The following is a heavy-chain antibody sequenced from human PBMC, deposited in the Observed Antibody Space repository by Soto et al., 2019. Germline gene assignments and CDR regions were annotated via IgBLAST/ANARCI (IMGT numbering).Heavy chain of an antibody. D-gene: IGHD1-20*01. J-gene: IGHJ2*01. CDR2: IYYSGST. CDR3: PAHAGIRDTVSVSEFLLNRSFDL. V-gene: IGHV4-31*02. Sequence: PGKGLEWIGYIYYSGSTYYNPSLKSRVTISVDTSKNQFSLKLSSVTAADTAVYFCPAHAGIRDTVSVSEFLLNRSFDL.